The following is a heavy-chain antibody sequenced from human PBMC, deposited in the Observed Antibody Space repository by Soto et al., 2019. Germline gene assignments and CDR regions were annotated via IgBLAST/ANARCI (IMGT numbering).Heavy chain of an antibody. CDR3: AKDIRRVGWYGISPFDY. Sequence: EVQLVESGGGLVQPGRSLRLSCAASGFTFDDYAMHWVRQAPGKGLEWVSGISWNSGSIGYADSVKGRFTISRDNAKNSLYLQMNSLRAEDTALYYSAKDIRRVGWYGISPFDYWGQGTLVTVSS. D-gene: IGHD6-19*01. CDR2: ISWNSGSI. J-gene: IGHJ4*02. CDR1: GFTFDDYA. V-gene: IGHV3-9*01.